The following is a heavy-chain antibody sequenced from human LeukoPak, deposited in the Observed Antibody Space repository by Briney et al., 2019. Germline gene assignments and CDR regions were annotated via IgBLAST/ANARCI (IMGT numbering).Heavy chain of an antibody. CDR2: IIPILGIA. D-gene: IGHD3-22*01. CDR1: GGTFSSYA. V-gene: IGHV1-69*04. J-gene: IGHJ4*02. CDR3: ARGLNYYDSSGYHYFDY. Sequence: SVKVSCKASGGTFSSYAISWVRQAPGQGLGWMGRIIPILGIANYAQKFQGRVTITADKSTSTAYMELSSLRSEDTAVYYCARGLNYYDSSGYHYFDYWGQGTLVTVSS.